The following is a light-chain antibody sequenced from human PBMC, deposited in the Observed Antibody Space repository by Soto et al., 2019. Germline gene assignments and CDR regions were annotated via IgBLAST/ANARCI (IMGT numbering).Light chain of an antibody. CDR3: QQYHNLWT. J-gene: IGKJ1*01. CDR2: RAS. CDR1: HYVYSN. V-gene: IGKV3-15*01. Sequence: EIVMTQSPAPLSVSPGERATLSCTASHYVYSNVAWFQQRPGQAPRLLIYRASTRATGTPARFSGSGSGTEFTITITSLHSEDFALYYCQQYHNLWTFGQGTKVDIK.